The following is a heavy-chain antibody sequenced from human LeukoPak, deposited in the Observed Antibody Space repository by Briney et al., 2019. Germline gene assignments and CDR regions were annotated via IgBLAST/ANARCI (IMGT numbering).Heavy chain of an antibody. CDR2: INPNSGGT. J-gene: IGHJ4*02. D-gene: IGHD5-24*01. Sequence: GASVKVSCKASGYTFTGYYMHWVRQAPGQGLEWMGWINPNSGGTNYAQKFQGRVSVTRDTSISTAYMELSRLRSDDTAVYYCARDNGRDGYNLDYWGQGTLVTVSS. CDR1: GYTFTGYY. V-gene: IGHV1-2*02. CDR3: ARDNGRDGYNLDY.